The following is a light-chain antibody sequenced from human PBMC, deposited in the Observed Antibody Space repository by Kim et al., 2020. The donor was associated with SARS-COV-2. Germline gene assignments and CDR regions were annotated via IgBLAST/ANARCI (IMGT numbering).Light chain of an antibody. V-gene: IGLV2-14*03. CDR3: SSYTNRRTSV. CDR2: DGS. J-gene: IGLJ2*01. Sequence: PFTAACSGTSSEIGAYNFVSWYQQHHGKAPKRMIDDGSDRPSGVSNRFSGAKSDNTASLTTSGLQAEDEADYYCSSYTNRRTSVFGGGTQLTVL. CDR1: SSEIGAYNF.